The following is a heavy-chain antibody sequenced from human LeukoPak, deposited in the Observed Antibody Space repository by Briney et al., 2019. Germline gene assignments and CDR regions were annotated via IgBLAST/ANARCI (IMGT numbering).Heavy chain of an antibody. J-gene: IGHJ4*02. Sequence: GGSLRLSCTASGFTFSTYVMHWVRQAPGKGLEWVAVISCDGTNKYYADSMKGRFTISRDNSKNTLYVQMNSLRTEDTAVYYCARALDEGARFDYWGQGTLVAVSS. CDR3: ARALDEGARFDY. CDR1: GFTFSTYV. CDR2: ISCDGTNK. V-gene: IGHV3-30-3*01.